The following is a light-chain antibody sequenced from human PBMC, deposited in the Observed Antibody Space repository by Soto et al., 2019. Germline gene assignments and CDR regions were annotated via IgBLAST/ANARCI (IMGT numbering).Light chain of an antibody. J-gene: IGLJ2*01. V-gene: IGLV2-14*03. CDR1: SSDIGAYNY. CDR3: SSYTSTTVV. CDR2: DVT. Sequence: QSALTQPASVSGSPGQSITISCTGTSSDIGAYNYVSWYQQHPGKAPKLMIYDVTNRPSGVSNRFSGSKSGNTASLTISGPQAEDEADYYCSSYTSTTVVFGGGTKVTVL.